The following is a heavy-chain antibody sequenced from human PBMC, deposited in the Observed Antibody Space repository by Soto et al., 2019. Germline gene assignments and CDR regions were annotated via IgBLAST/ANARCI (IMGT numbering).Heavy chain of an antibody. CDR1: GYTSTSYD. Sequence: QVQLVQSGAEVKKPGASVKVSCKASGYTSTSYDINWVRQATGQGLEWMGWMNPNRGNTGYAQKFQGRVTMTRNTSIRTAYMELSSLRTEDTAVYYCARSPTYIVAELDYWGQGTLVTVSS. CDR3: ARSPTYIVAELDY. CDR2: MNPNRGNT. D-gene: IGHD5-12*01. V-gene: IGHV1-8*01. J-gene: IGHJ4*02.